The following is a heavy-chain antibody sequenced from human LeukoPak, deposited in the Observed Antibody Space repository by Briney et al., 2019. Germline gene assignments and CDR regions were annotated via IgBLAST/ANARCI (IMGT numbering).Heavy chain of an antibody. D-gene: IGHD5-24*01. CDR2: IYSGGST. CDR1: GFIVRNYY. J-gene: IGHJ4*02. Sequence: PGGSLRLSCAASGFIVRNYYLSWVRQAPGKGLEWVSVIYSGGSTYYADSVEGRFTISRDNSKNTLSLQMKSLRAEDTAVYYCARGRDGYNYGFDYWGQGTLVTVSS. CDR3: ARGRDGYNYGFDY. V-gene: IGHV3-53*01.